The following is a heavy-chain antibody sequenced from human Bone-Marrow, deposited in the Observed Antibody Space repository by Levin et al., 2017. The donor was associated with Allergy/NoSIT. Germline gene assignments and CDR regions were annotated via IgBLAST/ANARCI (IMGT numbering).Heavy chain of an antibody. CDR2: INHSGST. Sequence: SETLSLTCAVYGGSFSGYYWSWIRQPPGKGLEWIGEINHSGSTNYNPSLKSRVTISVDTSKNQFSLKLSSVTAADTAVYYCARDFFIGSSWYGGAYYYMDVWGKGTTVTVSS. J-gene: IGHJ6*03. CDR3: ARDFFIGSSWYGGAYYYMDV. D-gene: IGHD6-13*01. V-gene: IGHV4-34*01. CDR1: GGSFSGYY.